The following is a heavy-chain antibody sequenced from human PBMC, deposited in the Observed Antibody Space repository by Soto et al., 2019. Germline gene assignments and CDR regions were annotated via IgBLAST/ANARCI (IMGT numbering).Heavy chain of an antibody. Sequence: LRLSCAASGFTFSSYWMSWVRQAPGKGLEWVANIKQDGSEKYYVDSVKGRFTISRDNAKNSLYLQMNSLRAEDTAVYYCARDLGPAVAGTYYYYYGMDVWGQGTTVTVSS. V-gene: IGHV3-7*05. CDR2: IKQDGSEK. J-gene: IGHJ6*02. CDR3: ARDLGPAVAGTYYYYYGMDV. D-gene: IGHD6-19*01. CDR1: GFTFSSYW.